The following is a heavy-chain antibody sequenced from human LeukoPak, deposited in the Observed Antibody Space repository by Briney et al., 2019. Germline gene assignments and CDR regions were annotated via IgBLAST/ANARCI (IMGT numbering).Heavy chain of an antibody. J-gene: IGHJ6*03. D-gene: IGHD6-13*01. CDR1: GGTFSSYA. CDR2: IIPIFGTA. Sequence: ASVKVSCKASGGTFSSYAISWVRQAPGRGLEWMGGIIPIFGTANYAQKFQGRVTITADESTSTAYMELSSLRSEDTAVYYCARNSWYENYYYYMDVWGKGTTVTVSS. CDR3: ARNSWYENYYYYMDV. V-gene: IGHV1-69*01.